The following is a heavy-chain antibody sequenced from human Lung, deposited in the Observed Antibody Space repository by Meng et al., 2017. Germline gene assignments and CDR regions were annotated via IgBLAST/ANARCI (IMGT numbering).Heavy chain of an antibody. Sequence: QMQLQKWGAVLLKHSKTLALTCVVSGGSFSDYYCSWIRQPPGKGLEWIGEINHSGGTNYNPSLESRATISVDTSQNNLSLKLSSVTAADSAVYYCARGPTTMAHDFDYWGQGTLVTVS. CDR2: INHSGGT. J-gene: IGHJ4*02. CDR1: GGSFSDYY. V-gene: IGHV4-34*01. CDR3: ARGPTTMAHDFDY. D-gene: IGHD4-11*01.